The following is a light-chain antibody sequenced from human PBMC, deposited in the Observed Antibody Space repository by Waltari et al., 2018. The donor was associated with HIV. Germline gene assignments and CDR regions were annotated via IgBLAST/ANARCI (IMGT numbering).Light chain of an antibody. CDR2: GNK. CDR3: QSYDSTLNAAVV. CDR1: RPNIGGDYD. J-gene: IGLJ2*01. V-gene: IGLV1-40*01. Sequence: QSVLTQPPSVSGAPGQRVPIPCTGSRPNIGGDYDVHWNQQTPGTAPKLLISGNKNRPSGVPDRFSASKSGTSASLAITGLQPEDEADYFCQSYDSTLNAAVVFGGGTKLTVL.